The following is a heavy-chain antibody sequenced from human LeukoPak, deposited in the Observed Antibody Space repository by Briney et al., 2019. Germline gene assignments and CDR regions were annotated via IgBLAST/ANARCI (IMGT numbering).Heavy chain of an antibody. D-gene: IGHD6-13*01. CDR3: VRRGAGDTFDI. Sequence: GGSLRLSCATSGFFFNTYGMHWARQAPGKGLEWVAVIWYDGSNREYVDSVKGRFTISRDNSKNTLYLQLNRLRAEDTAVYYCVRRGAGDTFDIWGQGTMVTVSS. V-gene: IGHV3-33*01. CDR2: IWYDGSNR. J-gene: IGHJ3*02. CDR1: GFFFNTYG.